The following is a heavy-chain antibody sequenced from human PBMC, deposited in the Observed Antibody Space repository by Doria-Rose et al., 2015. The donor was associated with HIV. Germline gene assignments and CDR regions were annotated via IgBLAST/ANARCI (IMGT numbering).Heavy chain of an antibody. CDR3: AKQAVNWFDP. CDR1: GGSVASGTPY. D-gene: IGHD6-25*01. CDR2: IYYSGTT. V-gene: IGHV4-39*01. Sequence: QVQLQQWGPGLVKPSETLSLTCTVSGGSVASGTPYWDWIRQTPGNGLEWIGTIYYSGTTYYNPSLRGRVTISLHTSKNQYSLKLISVTAADTGVYYCAKQAVNWFDPWGQGTLVTVSS. J-gene: IGHJ5*02.